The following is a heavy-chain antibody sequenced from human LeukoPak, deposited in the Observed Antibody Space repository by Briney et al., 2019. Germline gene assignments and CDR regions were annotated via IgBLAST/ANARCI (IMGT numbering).Heavy chain of an antibody. V-gene: IGHV1-18*01. Sequence: ASVKVSCKASGYTFTSYGISWVRQAPGQGPEWMGWISAYNGSTDYAQKLQGRVTMTRNTSISTAYMELSSLRSEDTAVYYCARGGGYYYDSSGYYLDYWGQGTLVTVSS. CDR2: ISAYNGST. D-gene: IGHD3-22*01. J-gene: IGHJ4*02. CDR1: GYTFTSYG. CDR3: ARGGGYYYDSSGYYLDY.